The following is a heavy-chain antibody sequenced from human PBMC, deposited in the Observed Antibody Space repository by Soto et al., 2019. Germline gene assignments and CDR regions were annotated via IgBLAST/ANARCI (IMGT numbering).Heavy chain of an antibody. D-gene: IGHD2-15*01. CDR2: VSGNSGSS. CDR3: AKVIVVIAAAGDYFDY. V-gene: IGHV3-23*01. Sequence: EVQLLESGGGLVQPGGSLRLSCAASGFTFNNYAMSWVRQAAGKGLEWVSVVSGNSGSSGYADSVKGRFTISSDNSKNTLYLQMNSLIDEDTAVYYCAKVIVVIAAAGDYFDYWGQGILVTVSS. J-gene: IGHJ4*02. CDR1: GFTFNNYA.